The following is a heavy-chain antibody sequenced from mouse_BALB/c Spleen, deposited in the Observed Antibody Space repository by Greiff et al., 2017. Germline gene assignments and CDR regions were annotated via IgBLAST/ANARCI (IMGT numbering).Heavy chain of an antibody. CDR3: ASYDGSWFAY. V-gene: IGHV1-82*01. J-gene: IGHJ3*01. D-gene: IGHD1-1*01. Sequence: VQLQQSGPELVKPGASVKISCKASGYAFSSSWMNWVKQRPGQGLEWIGRIYPGDGDTNYNGKFKGKATLTADKSSSTAYMQLSSLTSVDSAVYFCASYDGSWFAYWGQGTLVTVSA. CDR1: GYAFSSSW. CDR2: IYPGDGDT.